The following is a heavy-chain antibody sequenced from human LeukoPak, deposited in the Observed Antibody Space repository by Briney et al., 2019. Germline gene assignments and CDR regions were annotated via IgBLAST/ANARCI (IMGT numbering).Heavy chain of an antibody. CDR3: TTEDPSIGWFDP. D-gene: IGHD6-6*01. CDR2: IRSKTYGETT. CDR1: GFSFGDYA. V-gene: IGHV3-49*03. Sequence: PGGSLRLSCTVSGFSFGDYAMSWFRQAPGKGLEWVGYIRSKTYGETTDYAASVKGRFTISRDDSKNTLYLQMNSLKTEDTAVYYCTTEDPSIGWFDPWGQGTLVTVSS. J-gene: IGHJ5*02.